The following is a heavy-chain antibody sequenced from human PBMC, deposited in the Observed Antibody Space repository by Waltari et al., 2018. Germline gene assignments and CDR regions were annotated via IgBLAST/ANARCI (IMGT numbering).Heavy chain of an antibody. D-gene: IGHD2-15*01. CDR3: ARVRAACCSGGSCYCFDY. CDR1: GFTFSSYS. Sequence: EVQLVESGGGLVKPGGSLRLSCAASGFTFSSYSMNWVRQAPGKGLEWVSSISSSSSYIYYADSVKGRFTISRDNAKNSLYLQMNSLRAEDTAVYYCARVRAACCSGGSCYCFDYWGQGTLVTVSS. V-gene: IGHV3-21*01. J-gene: IGHJ4*02. CDR2: ISSSSSYI.